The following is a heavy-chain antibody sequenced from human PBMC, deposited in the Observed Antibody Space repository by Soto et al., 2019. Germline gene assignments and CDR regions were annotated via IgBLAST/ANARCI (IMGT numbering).Heavy chain of an antibody. CDR3: ATTELLRFAEWLEN. V-gene: IGHV1-24*01. D-gene: IGHD3-3*01. CDR2: FDPEDGET. J-gene: IGHJ4*02. Sequence: GASVKVSCKVSGYTLTELSMHWVRQAPGKGLEWMGGFDPEDGETIYAQKFQGRVTMTEDTSTDTAYMELSSLRSEDTAVYYCATTELLRFAEWLENWGQGTLVTVSS. CDR1: GYTLTELS.